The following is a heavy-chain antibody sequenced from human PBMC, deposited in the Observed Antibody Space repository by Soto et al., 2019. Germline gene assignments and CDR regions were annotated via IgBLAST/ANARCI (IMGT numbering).Heavy chain of an antibody. CDR1: GFTFSNYA. CDR2: ISGSGGST. V-gene: IGHV3-23*01. Sequence: GGSLRLSCAASGFTFSNYAVTWVRQAPGKGLEWVSTISGSGGSTYYADSVKGRFTISRDNSKNTLYPQMNSLRAEDTAVYYCAKDGYYYDSSGYITLYYFDYWGQGTLVTVSS. CDR3: AKDGYYYDSSGYITLYYFDY. J-gene: IGHJ4*02. D-gene: IGHD3-22*01.